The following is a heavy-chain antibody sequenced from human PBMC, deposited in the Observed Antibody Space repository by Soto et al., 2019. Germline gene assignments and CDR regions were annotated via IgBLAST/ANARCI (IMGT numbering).Heavy chain of an antibody. CDR1: GGSVSSGSYY. CDR3: ASTIFGVVNGYYYYYGMDV. CDR2: IYYSGST. D-gene: IGHD3-3*01. J-gene: IGHJ6*02. V-gene: IGHV4-61*01. Sequence: SETLSLTCTVSGGSVSSGSYYWSWIRQPPGKGLEWIGYIYYSGSTNYNPSLKSRVTISVDTSKNQFSLKLSSVTAADTAVYYCASTIFGVVNGYYYYYGMDVWGQGTTVTVSS.